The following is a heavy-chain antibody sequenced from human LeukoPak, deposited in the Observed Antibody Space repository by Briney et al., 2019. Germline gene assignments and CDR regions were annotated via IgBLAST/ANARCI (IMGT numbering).Heavy chain of an antibody. Sequence: GASVKVSCRASGYTFNTYGVTWVRQVPGQGFEWMGWISPYNGDTNYAQKFQGRVTMTTGTLTSTVFMELRSLRSDDTAVYFCARGGLSGIYGIDYWGQGTLVTVSS. J-gene: IGHJ4*02. D-gene: IGHD1-26*01. CDR2: ISPYNGDT. CDR1: GYTFNTYG. V-gene: IGHV1-18*01. CDR3: ARGGLSGIYGIDY.